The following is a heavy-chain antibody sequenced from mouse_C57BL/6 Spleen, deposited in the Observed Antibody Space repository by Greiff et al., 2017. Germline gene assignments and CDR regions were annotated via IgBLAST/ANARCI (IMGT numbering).Heavy chain of an antibody. CDR3: ARTTTVVVYYFDY. CDR1: GFSLTSYA. CDR2: IWTGGGT. Sequence: QVQLKQSGPGLVAPSQSLSITCTVSGFSLTSYAISWVRQPPGKGLEWLGVIWTGGGTNYNSALKSRLSISKDNSKSQVFLKMNSLQTDDTTRYYCARTTTVVVYYFDYWGQGTTLTVST. V-gene: IGHV2-9-1*01. J-gene: IGHJ2*01. D-gene: IGHD1-1*01.